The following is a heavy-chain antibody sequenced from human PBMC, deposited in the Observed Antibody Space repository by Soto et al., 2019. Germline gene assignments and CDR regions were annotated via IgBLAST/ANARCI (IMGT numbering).Heavy chain of an antibody. D-gene: IGHD3-16*01. CDR1: GFRFDYYN. J-gene: IGHJ6*02. CDR2: ITWNGGNS. Sequence: GGSLRLSCAASGFRFDYYNIHWVRQAPGKGLEWVSLITWNGGNSYYADSVKGRFTISRDGTTESVSLQMTSLKREDTGLYFCARETLSYGSALDVWGQGTTVTVSS. CDR3: ARETLSYGSALDV. V-gene: IGHV3-43*01.